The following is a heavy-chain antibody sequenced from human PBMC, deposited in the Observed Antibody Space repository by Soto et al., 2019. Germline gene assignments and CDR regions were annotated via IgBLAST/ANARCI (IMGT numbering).Heavy chain of an antibody. D-gene: IGHD3-22*01. Sequence: QVQLVESGGGVVQPGRSLRLSCAASGFTFSSYAMHWVRQAPGKGLEWVAVISYDGSNKYYADSVKGRFTISRDNSKNTLYLKMNSRRGGDRGVYYWGRERVGSYYDSRVYNASWGRGPLVTFSS. CDR3: GRERVGSYYDSRVYNAS. J-gene: IGHJ5*02. CDR1: GFTFSSYA. V-gene: IGHV3-30-3*01. CDR2: ISYDGSNK.